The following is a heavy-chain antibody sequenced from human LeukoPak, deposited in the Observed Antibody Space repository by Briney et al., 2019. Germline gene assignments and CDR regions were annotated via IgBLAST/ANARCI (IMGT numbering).Heavy chain of an antibody. CDR1: GFTFSSYG. CDR3: ATAYYDSSGYYVDY. V-gene: IGHV3-30*02. CDR2: IRYDGSNK. Sequence: GGSLRLSCAASGFTFSSYGMHWVRQAPGKGLEWVAFIRYDGSNKNYADSVKGRFTISRDNSKSTLYLHMSSLRAEDTAVYYCATAYYDSSGYYVDYWGQGNLVTVSS. J-gene: IGHJ4*02. D-gene: IGHD3-22*01.